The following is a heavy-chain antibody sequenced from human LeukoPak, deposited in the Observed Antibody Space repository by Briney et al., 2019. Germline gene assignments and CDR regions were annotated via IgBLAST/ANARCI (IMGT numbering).Heavy chain of an antibody. D-gene: IGHD6-13*01. J-gene: IGHJ4*02. CDR2: ISSSSSYI. CDR1: GFTFSNYN. Sequence: GGSLRLSCAASGFTFSNYNMNWVRQAPGKGLEWVSSISSSSSYIYYADSVKGRFTISRDNAKNSLYLQMNSLRAGDTAVYYCARDSIAAAFDYWGQGTLVTVSS. CDR3: ARDSIAAAFDY. V-gene: IGHV3-21*01.